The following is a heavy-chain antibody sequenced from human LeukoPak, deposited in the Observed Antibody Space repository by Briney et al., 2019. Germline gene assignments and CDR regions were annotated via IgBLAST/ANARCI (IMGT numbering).Heavy chain of an antibody. CDR2: ISGSGTRT. CDR1: GFIFSNYA. CDR3: ARDITGTGY. D-gene: IGHD1-20*01. J-gene: IGHJ4*02. V-gene: IGHV3-23*01. Sequence: GGSLRLSCAASGFIFSNYAMSWVRQAPGKGLEWVSAISGSGTRTFYADSVKGRFTISRDNSKNTLYLQMNSLRAEDTAVYYCARDITGTGYWGQGTLVTVSS.